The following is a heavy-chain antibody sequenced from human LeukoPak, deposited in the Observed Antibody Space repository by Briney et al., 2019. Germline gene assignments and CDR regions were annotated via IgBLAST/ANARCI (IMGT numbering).Heavy chain of an antibody. D-gene: IGHD6-13*01. Sequence: GASVKVSCKASGYTFTSYGISWVRQAPGQGLEWMGRINPNSGGTNYAQKFQGRVTMTRDTSISTAYMELSRLRSDDTAVYYCARGPYSSSWAEYFQHWGQGTLVTVSS. V-gene: IGHV1-2*06. CDR3: ARGPYSSSWAEYFQH. CDR1: GYTFTSYG. CDR2: INPNSGGT. J-gene: IGHJ1*01.